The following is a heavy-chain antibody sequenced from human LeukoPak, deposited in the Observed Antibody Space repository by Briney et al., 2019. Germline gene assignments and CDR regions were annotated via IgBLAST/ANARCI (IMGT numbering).Heavy chain of an antibody. CDR2: IRTKSEGATT. Sequence: GGSLRLSCAASGFTVSDFWMIWVRQAPGRGLEWVGHIRTKSEGATTQYAAPVKGRFTVSRDDSKNTVYLQMDSLQSDDTADYYCVKRWFDPWGQGALVTVSS. CDR1: GFTVSDFW. CDR3: VKRWFDP. J-gene: IGHJ5*02. V-gene: IGHV3-15*01.